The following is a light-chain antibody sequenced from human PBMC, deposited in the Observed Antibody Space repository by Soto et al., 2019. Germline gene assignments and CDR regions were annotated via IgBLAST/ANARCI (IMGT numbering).Light chain of an antibody. V-gene: IGKV3D-20*02. CDR3: QQRSNWPPVFT. CDR2: DAS. Sequence: EILLTQSPGTLSLSPWEIATLSCRASQSVSSSYLAWYQQKPGQAPRLLIYDASSRATGIPARFSGSGSGTDFTLTISGLEPEDIAVYYCQQRSNWPPVFTFGQGTRLEIK. J-gene: IGKJ5*01. CDR1: QSVSSSY.